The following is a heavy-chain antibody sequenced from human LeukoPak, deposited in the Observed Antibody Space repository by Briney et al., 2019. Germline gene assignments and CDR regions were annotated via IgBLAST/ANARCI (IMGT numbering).Heavy chain of an antibody. V-gene: IGHV3-9*01. CDR1: GFTFDDYA. CDR3: AKDWRGWYREGGYFDY. Sequence: PGGSLRLSCAASGFTFDDYAMHWVRQAPGKGLEWVSGISWNSGSIGYADSVKGRFTISRDNAKNSLYLQMNSLRAEDTALYYCAKDWRGWYREGGYFDYWGQGTLVTVSS. J-gene: IGHJ4*02. CDR2: ISWNSGSI. D-gene: IGHD6-19*01.